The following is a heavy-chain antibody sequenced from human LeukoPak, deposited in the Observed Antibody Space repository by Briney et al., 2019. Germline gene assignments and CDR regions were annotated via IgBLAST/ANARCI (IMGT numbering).Heavy chain of an antibody. CDR2: ISYDGSNK. J-gene: IGHJ4*02. D-gene: IGHD3-10*01. CDR3: ARDNEIYYYGSGSYTY. Sequence: GGSLRLSCAASGFTFSSYAMHWVRQAPGKGLEWVAVISYDGSNKYYADSVKGRFTISRDNSKNTLYLQMNSLRAEDTAVYYCARDNEIYYYGSGSYTYWGQGTLVTVSS. CDR1: GFTFSSYA. V-gene: IGHV3-30-3*01.